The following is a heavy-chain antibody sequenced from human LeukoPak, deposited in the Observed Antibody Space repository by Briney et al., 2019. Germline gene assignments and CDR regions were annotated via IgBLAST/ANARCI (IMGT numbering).Heavy chain of an antibody. Sequence: SETLSLTCAVYGGSFSGYYWSWIRQPPGKGLEWIGEINHSGSTNYNPSLKSRVTISVDTSKNQFSLKLSSVTAADTAVYYCARVVDKGIAAAVDYWGQGTLVTVSS. J-gene: IGHJ4*02. CDR3: ARVVDKGIAAAVDY. D-gene: IGHD6-13*01. CDR1: GGSFSGYY. V-gene: IGHV4-34*01. CDR2: INHSGST.